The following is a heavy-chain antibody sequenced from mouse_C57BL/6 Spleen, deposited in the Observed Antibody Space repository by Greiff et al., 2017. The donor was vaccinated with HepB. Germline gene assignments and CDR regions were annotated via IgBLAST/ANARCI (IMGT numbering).Heavy chain of an antibody. CDR3: ARTYYDGRWYFDV. CDR2: ISSGSSTI. J-gene: IGHJ1*03. Sequence: EVQVVESGGGLVKPGGSLKLSCAASGFTFSDYGMHWVRQAPEKGLEWVAYISSGSSTIYYADTVKGRFTISRDNAKNTMFLQMTSLRSEDTAMYECARTYYDGRWYFDVWGTGTTVTVSS. CDR1: GFTFSDYG. D-gene: IGHD1-1*01. V-gene: IGHV5-17*01.